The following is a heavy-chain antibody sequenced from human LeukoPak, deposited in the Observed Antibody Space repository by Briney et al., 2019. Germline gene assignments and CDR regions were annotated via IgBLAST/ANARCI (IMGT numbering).Heavy chain of an antibody. J-gene: IGHJ5*02. Sequence: GGSLRLSCAASGFTFSDYYMSWIRQAPGKGLEWVSYISSSGSTIYYADSVKGRFTISRDNAKNSLYLQMNSLRAEDTAVHYCARSSGLVHNPPNWFDPWGQGTLVTVSS. CDR2: ISSSGSTI. D-gene: IGHD6-19*01. CDR1: GFTFSDYY. CDR3: ARSSGLVHNPPNWFDP. V-gene: IGHV3-11*01.